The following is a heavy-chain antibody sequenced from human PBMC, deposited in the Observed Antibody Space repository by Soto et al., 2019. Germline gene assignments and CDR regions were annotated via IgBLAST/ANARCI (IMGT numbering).Heavy chain of an antibody. D-gene: IGHD3-10*01. CDR2: IKQDGSEK. Sequence: GGSLRLSCAASGFTFSSYWMSWVRQAPGKGLEWVANIKQDGSEKYYVDSVKGRFTISRDNSQNTLYLQMNSLRAEDTAVYYCAKGGMVRGVIKVGWPYYYDMDVWGQGTTVTVSS. V-gene: IGHV3-7*03. CDR3: AKGGMVRGVIKVGWPYYYDMDV. CDR1: GFTFSSYW. J-gene: IGHJ6*02.